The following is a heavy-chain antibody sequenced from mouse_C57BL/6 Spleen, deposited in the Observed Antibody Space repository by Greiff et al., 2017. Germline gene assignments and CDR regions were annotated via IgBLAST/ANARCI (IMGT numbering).Heavy chain of an antibody. J-gene: IGHJ4*01. Sequence: EVQVVESGAELVKPGASVKLSCTASGSNIKDYYMHWVKQRTEQGLEWIGRIDPADGETKSAPKFQGKATITPDTSTNAAYLQLSRLTSTDTAVYYCAREWGYYDMDYWGQGTSVTVSA. CDR3: AREWGYYDMDY. CDR1: GSNIKDYY. V-gene: IGHV14-2*01. CDR2: IDPADGET. D-gene: IGHD1-3*01.